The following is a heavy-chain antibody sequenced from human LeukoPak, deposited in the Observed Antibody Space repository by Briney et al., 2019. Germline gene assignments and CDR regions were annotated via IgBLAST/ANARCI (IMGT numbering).Heavy chain of an antibody. CDR3: ARNGDY. CDR2: IHTSGST. V-gene: IGHV4-61*01. CDR1: GGSVSSGSFY. J-gene: IGHJ4*02. Sequence: PSETLSLTCTVSGGSVSSGSFYWTWIRQPPGKGPEWIGYIHTSGSTNYNPSLKSRVTISVDTSKNQFSLKVTSVTAADTAVYYCARNGDYWGQGTLVTVSS.